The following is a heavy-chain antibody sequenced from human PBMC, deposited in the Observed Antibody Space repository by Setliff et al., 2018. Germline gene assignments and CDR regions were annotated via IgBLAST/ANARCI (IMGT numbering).Heavy chain of an antibody. D-gene: IGHD6-19*01. J-gene: IGHJ4*02. Sequence: PGESLKISCKGSGYSFSWHWIGWVRQVPGKGLEWIGIIYPGDSDFRYSPSFQGQVTISADKSINTAYLQWSNLKASDTAIYYCARRTGFAVAGFDHWGQGTLVTVSS. CDR3: ARRTGFAVAGFDH. CDR1: GYSFSWHW. CDR2: IYPGDSDF. V-gene: IGHV5-51*01.